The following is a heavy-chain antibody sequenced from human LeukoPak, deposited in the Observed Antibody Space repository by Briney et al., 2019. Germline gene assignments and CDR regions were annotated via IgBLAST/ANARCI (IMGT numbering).Heavy chain of an antibody. CDR1: GGTFSSYA. CDR2: IIPILGIA. Sequence: ASVKVSCKAPGGTFSSYAISWVRQAPGQGLEWMGRIIPILGIANYAQKFQGRVTITADKSTSTAYMELSSLRSEDTAVYYCARGDYYGSGGSNDYWGQGTLVTVSS. V-gene: IGHV1-69*04. CDR3: ARGDYYGSGGSNDY. D-gene: IGHD3-10*01. J-gene: IGHJ4*02.